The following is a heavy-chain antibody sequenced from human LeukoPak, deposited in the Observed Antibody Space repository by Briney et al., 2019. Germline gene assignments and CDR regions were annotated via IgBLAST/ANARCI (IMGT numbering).Heavy chain of an antibody. J-gene: IGHJ3*02. CDR2: ISAYNGNT. V-gene: IGHV1-18*01. Sequence: ASVKVSCKASGYTFTSYGISWVRQAPGQGLEWMGWISAYNGNTNYAQKLQGRVTMTTDTSTSTAYMELRSLRSDDTAVYYCARCGLRYFDWSPTTGQFDIWGQGTMVTVSS. CDR1: GYTFTSYG. CDR3: ARCGLRYFDWSPTTGQFDI. D-gene: IGHD3-9*01.